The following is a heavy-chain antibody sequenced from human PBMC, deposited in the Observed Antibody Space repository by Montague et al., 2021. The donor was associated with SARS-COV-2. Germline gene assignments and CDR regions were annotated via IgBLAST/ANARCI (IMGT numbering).Heavy chain of an antibody. J-gene: IGHJ6*02. V-gene: IGHV4-4*07. CDR3: ACGKYYDFWSGYHSHDYVSGMDV. Sequence: SETLSLTCTVSGGSISSYNWSWIRQSAGKGLEWIGRINTSGGTDYNPSLTSRVTMSVDTSKNQFSLKLSSVTAADTAVYYCACGKYYDFWSGYHSHDYVSGMDVWGQGTTVTVSS. CDR1: GGSISSYN. CDR2: INTSGGT. D-gene: IGHD3-3*01.